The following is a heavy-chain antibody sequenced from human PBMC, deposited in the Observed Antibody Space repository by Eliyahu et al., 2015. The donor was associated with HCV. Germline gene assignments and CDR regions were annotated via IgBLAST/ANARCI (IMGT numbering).Heavy chain of an antibody. CDR2: XSGSGGST. D-gene: IGHD5-12*01. CDR3: AKDPINYRGYSGYDSVVDY. CDR1: GFTFXSYX. Sequence: EVQLVESGGGLVQPGGSLXLXCAASGFTFXSYXXXWVRQAPGKGXEWVSAXSGSGGSTYYADSVKGRFTISRDNSKNTLYLQMNSLRAEDTAVYYCAKDPINYRGYSGYDSVVDYWGQGTLVTVSS. V-gene: IGHV3-23*04. J-gene: IGHJ4*02.